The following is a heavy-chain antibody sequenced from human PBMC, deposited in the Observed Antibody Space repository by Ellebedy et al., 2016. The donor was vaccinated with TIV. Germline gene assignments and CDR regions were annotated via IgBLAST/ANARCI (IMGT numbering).Heavy chain of an antibody. D-gene: IGHD6-19*01. J-gene: IGHJ4*02. CDR1: GGSFTGYY. Sequence: SETLSLTCAVYGGSFTGYYYSWIRQPPGKGLEWIGEINQSGSATYNPSLKGRATISVDMSKNQFSLRLTSVTAADTAVYYCAEGRSGWYYFDYWGQGTLVTVSS. CDR3: AEGRSGWYYFDY. CDR2: INQSGSA. V-gene: IGHV4-34*01.